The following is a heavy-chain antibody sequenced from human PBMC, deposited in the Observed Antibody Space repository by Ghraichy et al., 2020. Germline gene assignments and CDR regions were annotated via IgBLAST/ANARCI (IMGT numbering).Heavy chain of an antibody. Sequence: SETLSLTCTVSGGSISSSSYYWGWVRQPPGKGLEWIGSFYYSGDTYYNPSLKSRLTVSVDTSKNQLSLKLTSVTAADAAVYYCARHGAYRFDYWGQGTLFTFSS. J-gene: IGHJ4*02. CDR3: ARHGAYRFDY. V-gene: IGHV4-39*01. CDR1: GGSISSSSYY. D-gene: IGHD5-18*01. CDR2: FYYSGDT.